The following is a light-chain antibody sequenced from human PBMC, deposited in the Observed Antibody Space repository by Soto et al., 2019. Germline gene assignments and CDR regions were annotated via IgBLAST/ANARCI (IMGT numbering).Light chain of an antibody. CDR1: TSNIGSNY. J-gene: IGLJ3*02. V-gene: IGLV1-47*01. CDR3: ATWDDSLSGWV. Sequence: QSVLTQPPSASGTPGQKVTISCSGSTSNIGSNYVYWYQQLPGTAPKVLISRNNERPSGVPDRFSGSKSGTSASLAISGLRSEDEADYHCATWDDSLSGWVFGGGTQLTVL. CDR2: RNN.